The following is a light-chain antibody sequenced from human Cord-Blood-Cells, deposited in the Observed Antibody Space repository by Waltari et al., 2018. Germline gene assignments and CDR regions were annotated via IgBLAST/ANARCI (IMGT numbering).Light chain of an antibody. J-gene: IGKJ2*01. Sequence: DIQMTQSPSTLSASVGDRVTITCRASQSISSWLAWYQQKPGKAPKLLIYDASSLESGFPSRFSGSGAVTEFPLTISSLQPDDFATYYCQQYNSYSYTFGQGTKLEIK. V-gene: IGKV1-5*01. CDR3: QQYNSYSYT. CDR1: QSISSW. CDR2: DAS.